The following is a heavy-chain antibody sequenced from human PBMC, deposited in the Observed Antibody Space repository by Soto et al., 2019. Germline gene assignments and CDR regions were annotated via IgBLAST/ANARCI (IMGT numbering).Heavy chain of an antibody. V-gene: IGHV4-39*01. CDR3: ARQGEGLRFLEWFYPRGMDV. CDR1: GGSISSSSYY. J-gene: IGHJ6*02. CDR2: IYYSGST. D-gene: IGHD3-3*01. Sequence: SETLSLTCTVSGGSISSSSYYWGWIRQPPGKGLEWIGSIYYSGSTYYNPSLKSRVTISVDTSKNQFSLKLSSVTAADTAVYYCARQGEGLRFLEWFYPRGMDVWGQGTTVTVSS.